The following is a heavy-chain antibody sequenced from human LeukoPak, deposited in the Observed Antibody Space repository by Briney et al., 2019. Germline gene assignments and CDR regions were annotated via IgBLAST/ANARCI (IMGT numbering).Heavy chain of an antibody. J-gene: IGHJ4*02. Sequence: GGSLRLSCTVSGFTFGDYALSWVRQAPGKGLEWVAFIRVKAYGGTTEYAASVKGRFTISRDDSNSIAYLQTNSLKTEDTAVYYCTRDHVYVFDYWGQGTLVTVSS. CDR2: IRVKAYGGTT. D-gene: IGHD2-8*01. CDR1: GFTFGDYA. CDR3: TRDHVYVFDY. V-gene: IGHV3-49*04.